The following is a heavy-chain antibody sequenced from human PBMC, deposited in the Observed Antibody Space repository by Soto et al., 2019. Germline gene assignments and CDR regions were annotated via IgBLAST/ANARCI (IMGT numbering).Heavy chain of an antibody. CDR3: AKDRKGYSYGRYYYGMDV. V-gene: IGHV3-30*18. D-gene: IGHD5-18*01. CDR1: GFTFSSYG. Sequence: QVQLVESGGGVVQPGRSLRLSCAASGFTFSSYGMHWVRQAPGKGLEWVAVISYDGSNTYYADSVKGRFTISRENSKNTLYLQMNSLRADDTAVYYCAKDRKGYSYGRYYYGMDVWGQGTTVTVSS. CDR2: ISYDGSNT. J-gene: IGHJ6*02.